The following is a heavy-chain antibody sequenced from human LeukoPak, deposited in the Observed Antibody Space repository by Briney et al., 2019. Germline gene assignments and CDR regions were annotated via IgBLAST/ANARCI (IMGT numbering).Heavy chain of an antibody. CDR3: AKDWYSSSWFDY. CDR1: GFTFSSYA. CDR2: ISGSGGST. V-gene: IGHV3-23*01. Sequence: PGGSLRLSCAAFGFTFSSYAMSWVRQAPGKGLEWVSAISGSGGSTYYADSVKGRFTISRDNSKNTLYLQMNSLRAEDTAVYYCAKDWYSSSWFDYWGQGTLVTVSS. J-gene: IGHJ4*02. D-gene: IGHD6-13*01.